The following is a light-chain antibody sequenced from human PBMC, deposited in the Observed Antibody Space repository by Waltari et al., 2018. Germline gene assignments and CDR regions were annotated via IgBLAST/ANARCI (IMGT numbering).Light chain of an antibody. J-gene: IGKJ4*01. V-gene: IGKV1-39*01. CDR1: QSISSY. CDR2: AAS. Sequence: DIQMTQSPSSLSASVGDRVTITCRSSQSISSYLNWYQQKPGKAPKLLIYAASSLQSGVPSRFSGSGSGTDFTLTISSLQAEDVAVYYCQQYCSSPLTFGGGTKVEIK. CDR3: QQYCSSPLT.